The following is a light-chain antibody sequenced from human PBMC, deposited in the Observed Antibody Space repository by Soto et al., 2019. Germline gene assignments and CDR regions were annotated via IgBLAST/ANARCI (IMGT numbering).Light chain of an antibody. CDR3: QHYGTSAL. J-gene: IGKJ3*01. V-gene: IGKV3-20*01. CDR2: GAS. Sequence: EIVLTQSPGTLSLSPGERATLSCRASESVSTSYLAWYQQKPGQAPRLLIYGASGRATGIPDRFSVSASGTDFTLTISRLEPEDFAVYXCQHYGTSALFGPGTKVDIK. CDR1: ESVSTSY.